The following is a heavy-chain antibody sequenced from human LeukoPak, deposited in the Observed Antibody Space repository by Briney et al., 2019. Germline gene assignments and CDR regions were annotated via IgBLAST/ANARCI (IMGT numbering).Heavy chain of an antibody. CDR1: GGSFSGYY. Sequence: SETLSLTCAVYGGSFSGYYWSWIRQPPGKGLDWIGEINHSGSTNYNPSLKSRVTISVDTSKNQFSLKLSSVTAADTAVYYCARGESSGWYIYYFDYWGQGTLVTVSS. J-gene: IGHJ4*02. CDR3: ARGESSGWYIYYFDY. D-gene: IGHD6-19*01. CDR2: INHSGST. V-gene: IGHV4-34*01.